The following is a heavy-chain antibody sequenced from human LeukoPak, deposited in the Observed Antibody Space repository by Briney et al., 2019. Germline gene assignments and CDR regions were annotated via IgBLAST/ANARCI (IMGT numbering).Heavy chain of an antibody. CDR1: GFTVSSNY. CDR3: ARVVRGNLSAYYFDY. J-gene: IGHJ4*02. Sequence: GGSLRLSCAASGFTVSSNYMSWVRQAPGKGLEWVSVIYSGGSTYYADSVKGRFTISRDNSKNTLYLQMNSLRAEDTAVYYCARVVRGNLSAYYFDYWGQGTQVTVSS. D-gene: IGHD3-10*01. V-gene: IGHV3-66*01. CDR2: IYSGGST.